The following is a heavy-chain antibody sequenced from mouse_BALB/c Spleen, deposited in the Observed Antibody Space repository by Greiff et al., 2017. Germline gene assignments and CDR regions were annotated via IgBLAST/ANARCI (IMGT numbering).Heavy chain of an antibody. CDR3: AILYDYDEDYAMDY. D-gene: IGHD2-4*01. V-gene: IGHV5-9-4*01. CDR1: GFTFSSYA. J-gene: IGHJ4*01. CDR2: ISSGGSYT. Sequence: EVKLVESGGGLVKPGGSLKLSCAASGFTFSSYAMSWVRQSPEKRLEWVAEISSGGSYTYYPDTVTGRFTISRDNAKNTLYLEMSSLRSEDTAMYYCAILYDYDEDYAMDYWGQGTSVTVSS.